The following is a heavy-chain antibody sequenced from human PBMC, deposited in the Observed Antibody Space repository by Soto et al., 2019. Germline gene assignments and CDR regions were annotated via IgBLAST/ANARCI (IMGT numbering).Heavy chain of an antibody. CDR2: IYPDDSDT. Sequence: GESLKISCNGSGYSFTTYPIAWVRQTPGKGLEWLGIIYPDDSDTRYSPSFQGQVTLSADKSITTAYLQWSSLKASDSAMYYCARRYGPGGMDVWGQGTTVTVSS. V-gene: IGHV5-51*01. CDR3: ARRYGPGGMDV. CDR1: GYSFTTYP. D-gene: IGHD3-10*01. J-gene: IGHJ6*02.